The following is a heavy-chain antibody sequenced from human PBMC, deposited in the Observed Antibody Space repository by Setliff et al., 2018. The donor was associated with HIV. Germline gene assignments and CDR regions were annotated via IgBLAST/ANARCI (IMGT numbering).Heavy chain of an antibody. D-gene: IGHD3-3*01. V-gene: IGHV4-59*08. J-gene: IGHJ3*02. CDR2: IYYSGST. Sequence: SETLSLTCTVSGASISSYYWSWIRQPPGKGLEWIWPIYYSGSTSYHHSLKSRGTISVDTSKSQFSLKLSSVTAADTSVYYCASQKTDYNFWSGEVRGGAFGIWGQGTMVTVSS. CDR3: ASQKTDYNFWSGEVRGGAFGI. CDR1: GASISSYY.